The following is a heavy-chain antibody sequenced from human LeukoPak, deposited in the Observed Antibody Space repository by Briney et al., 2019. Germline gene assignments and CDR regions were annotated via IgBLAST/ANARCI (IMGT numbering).Heavy chain of an antibody. CDR1: FSLQSYG. D-gene: IGHD6-13*01. Sequence: GGSLRLSCAAGFSLQSYGMAWVRQAPGKGLQWLSAITFTGSTTYYAESVEGRLTISRDNSKTTLYLQMSSLIYEDTAVYFCAKSKTAAGFHYYDDWGQGTLVTVSS. CDR2: ITFTGSTT. V-gene: IGHV3-23*01. CDR3: AKSKTAAGFHYYDD. J-gene: IGHJ4*02.